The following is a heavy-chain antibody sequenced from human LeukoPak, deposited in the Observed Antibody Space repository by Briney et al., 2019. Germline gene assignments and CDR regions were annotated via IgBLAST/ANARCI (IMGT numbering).Heavy chain of an antibody. J-gene: IGHJ4*02. CDR1: GGSFSGYY. CDR2: INHSGST. Sequence: PSETLSLTCAVYGGSFSGYYWSWIRQPPGKGLEWIGEINHSGSTNYNPSLKSRVTISVDTSKNQFSLKLSSVTAADTAVYYCARGPYCSSTSCYSIADSFDYWGQGTLVTVSS. D-gene: IGHD2-2*01. CDR3: ARGPYCSSTSCYSIADSFDY. V-gene: IGHV4-34*01.